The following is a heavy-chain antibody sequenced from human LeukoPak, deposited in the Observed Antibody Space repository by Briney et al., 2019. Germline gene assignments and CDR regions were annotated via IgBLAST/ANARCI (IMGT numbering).Heavy chain of an antibody. J-gene: IGHJ4*02. D-gene: IGHD2-8*02. CDR3: TRGLLGIDY. Sequence: GGSLRLSCAASGLIFSSYSMNWVRQAPGKGLEWVSYISTGSSTIYYADSVKGRFTISRDNARNTLYLQMNSLRAEDTAVYYCTRGLLGIDYWGQGTLVTVSS. V-gene: IGHV3-48*04. CDR2: ISTGSSTI. CDR1: GLIFSSYS.